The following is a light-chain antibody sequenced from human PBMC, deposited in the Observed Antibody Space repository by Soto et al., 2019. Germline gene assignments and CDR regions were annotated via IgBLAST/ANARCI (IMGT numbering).Light chain of an antibody. CDR3: QSYDSSLSGGV. CDR1: SSNIGAGYD. J-gene: IGLJ3*02. Sequence: QSVLTQPPSVSGAPGQRVTISCTGSSSNIGAGYDVHWYQQLPGTAPKLLISGNSNRPSGVPDRFSGSKSGTSASLAITGLQAEDDDDYYCQSYDSSLSGGVFGGGTKLTVL. CDR2: GNS. V-gene: IGLV1-40*01.